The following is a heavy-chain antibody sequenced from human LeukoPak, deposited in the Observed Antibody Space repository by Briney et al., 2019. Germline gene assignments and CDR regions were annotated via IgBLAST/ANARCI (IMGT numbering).Heavy chain of an antibody. D-gene: IGHD3-3*01. V-gene: IGHV3-30*04. CDR1: GFTFSSYA. CDR2: ISYDGSNK. Sequence: PGGSLRLSCAASGFTFSSYAMHWVRQAPGKGLEWVAVISYDGSNKYYADSVKGRFTISRDNSKNTLYLQMNSLRAEDTAVYYCAREVLAVDGQRIKPTGWFDPWGQGTLVTVSS. CDR3: AREVLAVDGQRIKPTGWFDP. J-gene: IGHJ5*02.